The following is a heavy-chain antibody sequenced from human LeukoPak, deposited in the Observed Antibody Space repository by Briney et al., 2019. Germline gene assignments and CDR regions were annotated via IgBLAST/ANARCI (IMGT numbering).Heavy chain of an antibody. D-gene: IGHD6-13*01. CDR2: IKSKTDGGTT. Sequence: GGSLRLSCAASGFTFSNAWMSWVRQAPGKGLEWVGRIKSKTDGGTTDYAAPVKGRFTISRDDSKNTLYLQMNSLKTEDTAVYYCTTDVTGIAAADYWGQGSLVTVSS. CDR1: GFTFSNAW. V-gene: IGHV3-15*01. CDR3: TTDVTGIAAADY. J-gene: IGHJ4*02.